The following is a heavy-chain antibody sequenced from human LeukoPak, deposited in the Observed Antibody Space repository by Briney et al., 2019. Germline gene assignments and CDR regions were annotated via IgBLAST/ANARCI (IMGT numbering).Heavy chain of an antibody. V-gene: IGHV4-39*07. CDR1: GGSISSSSHY. CDR3: ARDAITTVRGVIVY. J-gene: IGHJ4*02. Sequence: SETLSLTCTVSGGSISSSSHYWGWIRQSPGKGLEWIGSIYYSGSTYYNPSLKSRVTISVDTSKNQFSLRLSSVTAADTAVYYCARDAITTVRGVIVYWGQGTLVTVFS. D-gene: IGHD3-10*01. CDR2: IYYSGST.